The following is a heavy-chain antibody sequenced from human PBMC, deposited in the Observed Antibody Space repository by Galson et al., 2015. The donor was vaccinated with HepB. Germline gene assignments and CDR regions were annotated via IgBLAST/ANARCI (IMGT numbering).Heavy chain of an antibody. D-gene: IGHD2-15*01. J-gene: IGHJ4*02. V-gene: IGHV3-7*03. CDR2: IKQDGSEK. CDR1: GFTFSNYW. Sequence: SLRLSCAASGFTFSNYWMNWVRQAPGKGLEWVANIKQDGSEKYYVDSVKGRFTISRDNDKNSLYLQMNSLRVEDTAVYYCGRGGVAVAASNDYWGQGSLVTVSS. CDR3: GRGGVAVAASNDY.